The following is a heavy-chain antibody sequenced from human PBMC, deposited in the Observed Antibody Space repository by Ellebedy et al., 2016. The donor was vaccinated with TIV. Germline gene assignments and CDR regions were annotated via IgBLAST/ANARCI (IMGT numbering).Heavy chain of an antibody. CDR1: GHTFTSYG. CDR3: ARGVAAGVDY. V-gene: IGHV1-8*01. CDR2: VRTKTDDV. J-gene: IGHJ4*02. D-gene: IGHD6-19*01. Sequence: ASVKVSCXASGHTFTSYGIHWVRQASGQRLEWMGWVRTKTDDVRYAEKFQVRVTMSRDTSTSTAFMELSSLRAEDTAVYYCARGVAAGVDYWGQGTLVTVSS.